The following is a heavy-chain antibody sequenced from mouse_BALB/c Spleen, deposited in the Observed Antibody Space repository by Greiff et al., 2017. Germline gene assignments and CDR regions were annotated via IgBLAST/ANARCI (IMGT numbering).Heavy chain of an antibody. CDR3: ARSTTATAY. J-gene: IGHJ3*01. CDR2: IYPGDGDT. CDR1: GYAFSSSW. D-gene: IGHD1-2*01. Sequence: VQLQESGPELVKPGASVKISCKASGYAFSSSWMNWVKQRPGQGLEWIGRIYPGDGDTNYNGKFKGKATLTADKSSSTAYMQLSSLTSVDSAVYFCARSTTATAYWGQGTLVTVSA. V-gene: IGHV1-82*01.